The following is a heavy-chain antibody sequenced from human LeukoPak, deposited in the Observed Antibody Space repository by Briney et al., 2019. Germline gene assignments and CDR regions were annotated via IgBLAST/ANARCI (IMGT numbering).Heavy chain of an antibody. D-gene: IGHD3-3*01. CDR1: GGSISSGTYY. J-gene: IGHJ5*02. Sequence: SETLSLTCTVSGGSISSGTYYWAWIRQPPGKGLEWIGTIYHSGSTYYNPSLKSRVTISVDTSKNQFSLKLSSVTAADTAVYYCAITYYDSWSGYYKLGNWFDPWGQGTLVTVSS. CDR3: AITYYDSWSGYYKLGNWFDP. V-gene: IGHV4-39*07. CDR2: IYHSGST.